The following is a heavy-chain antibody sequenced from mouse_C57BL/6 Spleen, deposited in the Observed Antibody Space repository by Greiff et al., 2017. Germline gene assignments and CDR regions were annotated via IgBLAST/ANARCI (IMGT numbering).Heavy chain of an antibody. Sequence: VQLQQSGAELVRPGASVTLSCKASGYTFTDYEMHWVKQTPVHGLEWIGAIDPETGGTAYTQKFKGKAILTADKSSSTDYMVLRRLTSEDSAVYYCTRTYYSSCPVAYWGQGTLVTVSA. CDR3: TRTYYSSCPVAY. CDR1: GYTFTDYE. CDR2: IDPETGGT. J-gene: IGHJ3*01. V-gene: IGHV1-15*01. D-gene: IGHD2-5*01.